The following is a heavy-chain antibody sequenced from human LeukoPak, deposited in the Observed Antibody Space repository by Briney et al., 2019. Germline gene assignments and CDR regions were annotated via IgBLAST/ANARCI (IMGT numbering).Heavy chain of an antibody. Sequence: ASVKVSCKASGYTFTSYDINWVRQATGQGLEWMGWMNPNSGNTNYAQKLQGRVTMTTDTSTSTAYMELRSLRSDDTAVYYCAREISGYCSSTSCYSPTPPDYWGQGTLVTVSS. CDR2: MNPNSGNT. CDR1: GYTFTSYD. CDR3: AREISGYCSSTSCYSPTPPDY. D-gene: IGHD2-2*03. J-gene: IGHJ4*02. V-gene: IGHV1-18*01.